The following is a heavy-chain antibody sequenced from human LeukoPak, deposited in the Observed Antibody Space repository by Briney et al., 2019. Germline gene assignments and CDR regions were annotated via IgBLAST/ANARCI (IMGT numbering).Heavy chain of an antibody. CDR2: IYYSGST. D-gene: IGHD2-2*01. J-gene: IGHJ4*02. V-gene: IGHV4-61*01. CDR3: ARGVVVVPAAGFDY. Sequence: SETLSLTCTVSGGSVSSGSYYWSWIRQPPGMGLEWIGYIYYSGSTNYNPSLKSRVTISVDTSKNQFSLKLSSVTAADTAVYYCARGVVVVPAAGFDYWGQGTLVTVSS. CDR1: GGSVSSGSYY.